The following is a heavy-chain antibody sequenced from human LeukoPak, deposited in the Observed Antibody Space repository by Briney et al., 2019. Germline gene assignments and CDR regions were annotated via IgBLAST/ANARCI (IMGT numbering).Heavy chain of an antibody. J-gene: IGHJ3*02. CDR3: ARRVPGYDSSGPEDAFDI. CDR1: GYSISSGYY. V-gene: IGHV4-38-2*01. Sequence: PSETLSLTCAVSGYSISSGYYWGWIRQPPGKGLEWIGSIYHSGGTYYNPSLKSRVTISVDTSKNQFSLKLSSVTAADTAVYYCARRVPGYDSSGPEDAFDIWGQGTMVTVSS. CDR2: IYHSGGT. D-gene: IGHD3-22*01.